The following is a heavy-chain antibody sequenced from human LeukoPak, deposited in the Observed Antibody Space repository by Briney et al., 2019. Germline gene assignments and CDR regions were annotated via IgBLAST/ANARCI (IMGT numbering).Heavy chain of an antibody. CDR2: ISGSGGST. CDR1: GFTFSSYA. D-gene: IGHD2-2*01. Sequence: GGSLRLSYAASGFTFSSYAMSWVRQSPGKGLEWVSAISGSGGSTYYADSVKGRFTISRDNSKNTLYLQMNSLRAEDTAVYYCATVVVPAVYYYYMGVWGKGTTVTVSS. V-gene: IGHV3-23*01. CDR3: ATVVVPAVYYYYMGV. J-gene: IGHJ6*03.